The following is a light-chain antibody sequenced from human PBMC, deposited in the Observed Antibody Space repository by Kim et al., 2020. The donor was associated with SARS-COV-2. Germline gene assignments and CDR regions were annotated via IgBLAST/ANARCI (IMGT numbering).Light chain of an antibody. CDR1: QSVSSN. Sequence: SPGERAPLSCRSSQSVSSNLAWYQQKPGQAPRLLIYGASTRATGIPARFSGSGSGTEFTLTIGSLQSEDFAVYYCQQYNNWPPLTFGGGTKVDIK. CDR3: QQYNNWPPLT. CDR2: GAS. V-gene: IGKV3-15*01. J-gene: IGKJ4*01.